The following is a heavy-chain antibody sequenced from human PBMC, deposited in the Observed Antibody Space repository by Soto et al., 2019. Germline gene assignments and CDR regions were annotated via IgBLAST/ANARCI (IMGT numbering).Heavy chain of an antibody. J-gene: IGHJ5*02. CDR3: ARSITGTTKGSWFDP. V-gene: IGHV5-51*01. Sequence: GESLKISCKGSGYSFTSYWIGWVRQMPGKGLEWMGIIYPGDSDTRYSPSFQGQVTISADKSISTAYLQWSSLKASDTAMYYCARSITGTTKGSWFDPWGQGTLVTVSS. CDR2: IYPGDSDT. D-gene: IGHD1-7*01. CDR1: GYSFTSYW.